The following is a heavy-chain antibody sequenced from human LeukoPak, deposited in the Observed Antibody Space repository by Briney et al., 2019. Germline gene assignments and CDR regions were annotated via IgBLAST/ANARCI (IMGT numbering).Heavy chain of an antibody. Sequence: SQTLSLTCAISGDSVSSNTAAWNWIRQSPSKGLEWLGRTYYRSKWYNDYAASVKSRITINPDTSKNQFSLQLSSVTPEDTAVYYCARGAAVGTQYAFDIWGQGTMVTVSS. CDR3: ARGAAVGTQYAFDI. J-gene: IGHJ3*02. CDR2: TYYRSKWYN. D-gene: IGHD6-13*01. V-gene: IGHV6-1*01. CDR1: GDSVSSNTAA.